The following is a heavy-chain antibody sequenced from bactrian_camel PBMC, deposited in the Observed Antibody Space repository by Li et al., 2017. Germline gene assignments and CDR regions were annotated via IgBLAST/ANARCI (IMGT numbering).Heavy chain of an antibody. Sequence: GGLVQPGGSLRLSCAASGFSFSGSYMSWVRQAPGKGLEWVSTISPGSSLTSYADSVKGRFTISRDNAKNTLYLQLKSLKTEDTAMYYCARCLSGNCLSAPRGQGTQVTVS. D-gene: IGHD1*01. CDR1: GFSFSGSY. V-gene: IGHV3S28*01. CDR3: ARCLSGNCLSAP. J-gene: IGHJ4*01. CDR2: ISPGSSLT.